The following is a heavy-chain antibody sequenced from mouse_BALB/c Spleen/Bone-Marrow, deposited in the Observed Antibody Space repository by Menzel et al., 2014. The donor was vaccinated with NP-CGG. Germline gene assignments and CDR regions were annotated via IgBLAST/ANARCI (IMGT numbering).Heavy chain of an antibody. CDR1: GFTFSSYA. Sequence: EVKLVESGGGLVKPGGSLKLSCAASGFTFSSYAMSWVRQTPEKRLEWVATISSGGNYTYYPDSVKGRFSISRDNAKNTLYLQMRSLRSEDTAVYYCARHGGYDAGAWFAYWGQGTLVTVSA. CDR3: ARHGGYDAGAWFAY. J-gene: IGHJ3*01. V-gene: IGHV5-9-3*01. D-gene: IGHD2-2*01. CDR2: ISSGGNYT.